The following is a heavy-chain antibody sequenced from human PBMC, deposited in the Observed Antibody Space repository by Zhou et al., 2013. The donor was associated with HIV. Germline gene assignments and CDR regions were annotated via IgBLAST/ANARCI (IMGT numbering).Heavy chain of an antibody. J-gene: IGHJ2*01. D-gene: IGHD6-6*01. Sequence: QVQLEQSGAEVKKPGASVTVSCKTSGYSFNDHYIQWVRQAPGQGLEWVGWINPNSGGTNYAQKFQGWVTMTRDTSISTAYMELSRLRSDDRAVYYCAREGSQYGSSSHNWYFDLWGRGTLVTVSS. V-gene: IGHV1-2*04. CDR2: INPNSGGT. CDR1: GYSFNDHY. CDR3: AREGSQYGSSSHNWYFDL.